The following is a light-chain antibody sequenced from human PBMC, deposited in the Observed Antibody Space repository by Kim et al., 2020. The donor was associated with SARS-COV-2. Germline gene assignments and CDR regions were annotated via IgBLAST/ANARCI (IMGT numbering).Light chain of an antibody. CDR3: QQLNSYPRGLT. CDR2: AAS. V-gene: IGKV1-9*01. J-gene: IGKJ4*01. CDR1: QGISSY. Sequence: VGDRVTITCRASQGISSYLAWYQQKPGKARKLLIYAASTLQSGVPSRFSGSGSGTDFTLTISSLQPEDFATYYCQQLNSYPRGLTFGGGTKVDIK.